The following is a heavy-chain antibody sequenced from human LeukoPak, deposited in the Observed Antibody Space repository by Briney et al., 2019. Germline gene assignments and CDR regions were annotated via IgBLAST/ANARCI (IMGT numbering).Heavy chain of an antibody. D-gene: IGHD6-19*01. CDR2: IYSGGST. CDR1: GFTVSSNY. Sequence: GGSLRLSCAASGFTVSSNYMSWVRQAPGKGLEWVSVIYSGGSTYYADSVEGRFTISRDNSKNTLYLQMNSLRAEDTAVYYCARGSSGWPTTFDYWGQGTLVTVSS. CDR3: ARGSSGWPTTFDY. J-gene: IGHJ4*02. V-gene: IGHV3-66*02.